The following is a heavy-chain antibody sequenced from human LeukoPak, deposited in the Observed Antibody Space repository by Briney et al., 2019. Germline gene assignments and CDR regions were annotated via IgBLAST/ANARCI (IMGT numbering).Heavy chain of an antibody. CDR3: ATRGYPKAFGC. CDR1: GLTFANYV. D-gene: IGHD3-9*01. J-gene: IGHJ4*02. CDR2: ITTSGGDK. V-gene: IGHV3-23*01. Sequence: GGSMRLSCAASGLTFANYVMTWVRQAPGGGLEWVSGITTSGGDKYYADSVRGRFTISRDNSKNTLYLQMDSLRAEDTAVYYCATRGYPKAFGCWGQGTLVTVSS.